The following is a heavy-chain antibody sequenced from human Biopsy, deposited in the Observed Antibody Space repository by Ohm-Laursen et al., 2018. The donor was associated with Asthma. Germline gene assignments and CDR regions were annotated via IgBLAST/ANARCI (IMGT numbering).Heavy chain of an antibody. D-gene: IGHD3-10*01. V-gene: IGHV1-18*01. CDR1: GYTFNSAG. J-gene: IGHJ6*02. CDR2: ISVYNGNA. CDR3: ARAVDYSHYYGIDV. Sequence: VKVSCNTSGYTFNSAGITWVRQAPGQGLEWMGWISVYNGNAKVAQKLQDRVTMITDTSTSTAYMELRSLRSDDTAVYFCARAVDYSHYYGIDVWGQGTTVTVS.